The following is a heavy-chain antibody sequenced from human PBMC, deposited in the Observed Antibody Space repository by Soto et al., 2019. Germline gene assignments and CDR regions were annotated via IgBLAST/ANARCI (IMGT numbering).Heavy chain of an antibody. CDR1: GGSITGYY. J-gene: IGHJ4*02. CDR3: ARRNYGEEGYFFDF. V-gene: IGHV4-59*08. CDR2: IYDSGTT. D-gene: IGHD4-17*01. Sequence: QVQLRESGPGLVWPSETLSLTCTVSGGSITGYYWSWIWQPPGKGLEWIGYIYDSGTTTYNAALKSRVTISADTSKNQFSLNLRSVTAADTAVYYCARRNYGEEGYFFDFWGQGLLVTVSS.